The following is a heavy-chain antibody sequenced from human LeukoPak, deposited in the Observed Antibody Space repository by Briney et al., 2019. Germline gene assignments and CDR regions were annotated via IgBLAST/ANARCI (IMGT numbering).Heavy chain of an antibody. CDR3: ARGPQIAAPLTYYGMDV. D-gene: IGHD6-13*01. CDR2: IHTSGST. Sequence: TSETLSLTCTVSGGSISSYYWSWIRQPAGKGLEWIGRIHTSGSTNYNPSLKSRVTMSVDTSKKQFSLKLSSVTAADTAVYYCARGPQIAAPLTYYGMDVWGQGTTVTVSS. J-gene: IGHJ6*02. CDR1: GGSISSYY. V-gene: IGHV4-4*07.